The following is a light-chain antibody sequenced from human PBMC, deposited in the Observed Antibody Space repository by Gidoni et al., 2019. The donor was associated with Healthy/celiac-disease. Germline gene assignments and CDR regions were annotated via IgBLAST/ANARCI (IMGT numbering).Light chain of an antibody. J-gene: IGKJ3*01. CDR3: QQYGTSSLFT. CDR2: GAS. V-gene: IGKV3-20*01. Sequence: EIVLTQSPGTLSLSPGERATLSCRASQSVSSFYLAWYQQKPGQAPRLLIYGASSRATGIPDRFSGSGSGTDFTLTISRLEPEDFAVYYCQQYGTSSLFTFGPXTKVDIK. CDR1: QSVSSFY.